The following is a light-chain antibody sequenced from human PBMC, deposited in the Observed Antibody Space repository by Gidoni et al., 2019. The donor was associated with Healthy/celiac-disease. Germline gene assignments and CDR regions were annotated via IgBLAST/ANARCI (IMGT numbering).Light chain of an antibody. CDR2: GAS. CDR1: QRVLNSSNNKIY. J-gene: IGKJ2*01. Sequence: DMVLTQSPDSLAVSLGERANINYKSSQRVLNSSNNKIYLSWYQQKPGQPPKLLIYGASTRESGVPDRFSGSGSGTDFTLTISSLQAEDVAVYYCQQYYSTPHTFGQGTKLEIK. CDR3: QQYYSTPHT. V-gene: IGKV4-1*01.